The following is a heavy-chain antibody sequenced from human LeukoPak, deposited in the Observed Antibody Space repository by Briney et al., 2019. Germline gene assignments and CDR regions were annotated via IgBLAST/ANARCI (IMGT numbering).Heavy chain of an antibody. CDR2: IYSGGST. J-gene: IGHJ4*02. CDR3: ARILSSPFCSGGSCYAD. V-gene: IGHV3-53*01. Sequence: GGSLRLSCAASGFTVSSSYMSWVRQAPGKGLEWVSVIYSGGSTYYADSVKGRFTISRDNSKNTLYLQMNSLRNEDTAVYYCARILSSPFCSGGSCYADWGQEPLVTVSS. D-gene: IGHD2-15*01. CDR1: GFTVSSSY.